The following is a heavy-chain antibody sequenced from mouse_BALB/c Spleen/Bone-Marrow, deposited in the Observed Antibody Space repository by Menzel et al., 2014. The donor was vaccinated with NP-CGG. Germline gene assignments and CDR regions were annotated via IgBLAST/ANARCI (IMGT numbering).Heavy chain of an antibody. J-gene: IGHJ1*01. Sequence: QVQLQQSGPELVKPGASEKMSCKASGYTFTDYVISWVKQRTGQGLEWIGEIYPGSGSTYYNEKFKGKPTLTADKSSNTAYMQLSSLTSEDSAVYFCARYYDYDWYFDVWGAGTTVTVSS. CDR2: IYPGSGST. CDR1: GYTFTDYV. CDR3: ARYYDYDWYFDV. V-gene: IGHV1-81*01. D-gene: IGHD2-4*01.